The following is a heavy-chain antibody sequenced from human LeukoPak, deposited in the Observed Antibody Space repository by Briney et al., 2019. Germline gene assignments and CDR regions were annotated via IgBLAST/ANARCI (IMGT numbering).Heavy chain of an antibody. V-gene: IGHV3-33*01. CDR2: MWSDGTKK. Sequence: GGSLRLSCAASGFPFRNYGFHWVRQAPGKGLEWVAVMWSDGTKKYYADSVKGRFTVSRGNSKNTVYLQMNSLRDEDTAVYYCARDADTSSHYSYLDYWGQGTLVTVSS. CDR3: ARDADTSSHYSYLDY. CDR1: GFPFRNYG. D-gene: IGHD3-22*01. J-gene: IGHJ4*02.